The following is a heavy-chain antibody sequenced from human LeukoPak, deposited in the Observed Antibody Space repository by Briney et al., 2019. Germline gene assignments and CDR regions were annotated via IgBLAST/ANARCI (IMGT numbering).Heavy chain of an antibody. D-gene: IGHD1-26*01. J-gene: IGHJ4*02. CDR1: GFTVSSNY. Sequence: GGSLRLSCAASGFTVSSNYMSWVRQAPGKGLEWVSSISSSSSYIYYADSVKGRFTISRDNAKNSLYLQMNSLRAEDTAVYYCARARSGSYCSGYWGQGTLVTVSS. CDR3: ARARSGSYCSGY. V-gene: IGHV3-21*01. CDR2: ISSSSSYI.